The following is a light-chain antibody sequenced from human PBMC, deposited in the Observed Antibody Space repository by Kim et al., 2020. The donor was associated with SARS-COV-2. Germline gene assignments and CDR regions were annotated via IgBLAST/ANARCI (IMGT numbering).Light chain of an antibody. CDR2: SDN. V-gene: IGLV1-44*01. CDR1: SSNIGGNT. Sequence: ELTQPPSASGTPGQRVTISCSGGSSNIGGNTVTWYQQLPGTAPKLLIYSDNQRPSGVPDRFSAAKSGTSASLTISGLQFEDEAGYCCSSWDDSLYGPVFGGGTQLTVL. J-gene: IGLJ3*02. CDR3: SSWDDSLYGPV.